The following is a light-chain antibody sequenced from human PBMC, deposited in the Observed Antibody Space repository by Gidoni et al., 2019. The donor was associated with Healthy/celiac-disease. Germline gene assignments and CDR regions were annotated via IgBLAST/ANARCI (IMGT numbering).Light chain of an antibody. CDR2: GAS. Sequence: EIVMTQSPATLSLSPGERATLSCRASQTVGNNLAWYQQKPGHAPRLLIYGASTRATGIPARFGGSGSGTEFTLTISSLRSEDLAVYYCQQYNNWPPWTFXQXTKVEIK. CDR3: QQYNNWPPWT. CDR1: QTVGNN. J-gene: IGKJ1*01. V-gene: IGKV3-15*01.